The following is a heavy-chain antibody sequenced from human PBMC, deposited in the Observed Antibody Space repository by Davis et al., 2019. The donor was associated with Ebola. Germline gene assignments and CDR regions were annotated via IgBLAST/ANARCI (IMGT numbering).Heavy chain of an antibody. J-gene: IGHJ4*02. V-gene: IGHV3-23*01. D-gene: IGHD3-3*01. Sequence: PGGSLRLSCAASGFTFNNYAMSWXXXXXXXXXXXXSAISVTGCTTYYADSVKGRFTISRDNSKNTVYLQMNSLRAEDTAVYYCAKDIPSFYDFWSGCFDYWGQGTLLTVSS. CDR1: GFTFNNYA. CDR2: ISVTGCTT. CDR3: AKDIPSFYDFWSGCFDY.